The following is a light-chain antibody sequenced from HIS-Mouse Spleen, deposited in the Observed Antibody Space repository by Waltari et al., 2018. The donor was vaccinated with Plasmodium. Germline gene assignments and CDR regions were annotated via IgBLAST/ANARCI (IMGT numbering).Light chain of an antibody. CDR1: SSHVGGYKY. V-gene: IGLV2-8*01. CDR2: EVS. J-gene: IGLJ3*02. Sequence: SALTQPPSESGSPGQSVTISCTGTSSHVGGYKYVSWYQQHPGKAPKLLIYEVSKRPSGVPDRFSGSKSGNTASLTVSGLQAEDEADYYCSSYAGSNNLVFGGGTKLTVL. CDR3: SSYAGSNNLV.